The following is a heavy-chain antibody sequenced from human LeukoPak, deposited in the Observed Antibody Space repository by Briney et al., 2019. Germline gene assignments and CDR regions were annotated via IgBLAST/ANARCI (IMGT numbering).Heavy chain of an antibody. Sequence: ASVKVSCKASGGSLRSYAISWVRQAPGQGLEWMGGIIPVFKTTNYPQKFQGRVTISADLSTSTAYMELSSLRSDDTAFYYCAREGAYCGGDCFFLDCWGQGTLVTVSS. J-gene: IGHJ4*02. CDR1: GGSLRSYA. D-gene: IGHD2-21*02. CDR3: AREGAYCGGDCFFLDC. CDR2: IIPVFKTT. V-gene: IGHV1-69*01.